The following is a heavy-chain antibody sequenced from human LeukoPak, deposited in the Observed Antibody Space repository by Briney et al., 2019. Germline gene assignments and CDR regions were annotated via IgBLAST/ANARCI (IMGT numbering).Heavy chain of an antibody. CDR3: ARRGGRYSNYVFNI. V-gene: IGHV4-4*09. D-gene: IGHD4-11*01. J-gene: IGHJ3*02. Sequence: TVSLTCTFSGGSISSDYWSCTRQPGWKGLKWIGYIYTSGSTNYTPSLKGRVTISVDTSKTQISLKLSSVTAADTAVYYCARRGGRYSNYVFNIWGQGTMVTVSS. CDR1: GGSISSDY. CDR2: IYTSGST.